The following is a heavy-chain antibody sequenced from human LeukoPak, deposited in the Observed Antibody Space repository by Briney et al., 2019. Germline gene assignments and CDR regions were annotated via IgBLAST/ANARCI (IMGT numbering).Heavy chain of an antibody. D-gene: IGHD3-22*01. V-gene: IGHV1-2*04. CDR1: GYTFTGYY. CDR2: INPNSGGT. J-gene: IGHJ4*02. Sequence: ASVKVSCKASGYTFTGYYMHWVRQAPGQGLEWMGWINPNSGGTNYAQKFQGWVTMTRDTSISTAYMELSSLRFEDTAVYYCARSLETYYYDSSGYDFDYWGQGTLVTVSS. CDR3: ARSLETYYYDSSGYDFDY.